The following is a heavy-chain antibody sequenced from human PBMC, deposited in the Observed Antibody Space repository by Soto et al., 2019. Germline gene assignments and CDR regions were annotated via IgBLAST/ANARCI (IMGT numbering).Heavy chain of an antibody. CDR1: GYTFTSYA. V-gene: IGHV1-3*01. J-gene: IGHJ6*02. Sequence: EASVKVSCKASGYTFTSYAMHWVRQAPGQRLEWMGWINAGNGNTKYSQKFQGRVTITRDTSASTAYMELSSLRSEDTAVYYCASGIAVAGTYYYYGMDVWGQGTTVTVSS. D-gene: IGHD6-19*01. CDR2: INAGNGNT. CDR3: ASGIAVAGTYYYYGMDV.